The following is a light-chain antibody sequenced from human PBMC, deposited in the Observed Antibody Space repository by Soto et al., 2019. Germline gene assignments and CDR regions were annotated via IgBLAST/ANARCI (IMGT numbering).Light chain of an antibody. V-gene: IGKV1-27*01. CDR2: TAS. CDR3: QKYGSAPGT. J-gene: IGKJ1*01. Sequence: DIQLTQSPSSLSASVGDRVTITCRASQGISTYLAWYQQKPGKVPKLLIYTASTLHSGVPSRFSGSGSGTDFTLTIRSLQPEDFATYYCQKYGSAPGTFGQGTKVDIK. CDR1: QGISTY.